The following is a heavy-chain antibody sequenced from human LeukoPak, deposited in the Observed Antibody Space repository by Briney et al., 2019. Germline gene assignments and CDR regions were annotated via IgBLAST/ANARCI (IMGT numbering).Heavy chain of an antibody. CDR1: GYSFPTYW. V-gene: IGHV5-51*01. J-gene: IGHJ4*02. CDR3: ARYTFGRYASTWSPSDY. CDR2: IYPGDSET. D-gene: IGHD3-16*01. Sequence: GESLKISCKGSGYSFPTYWIGWVRQMSGKGLEWMGIIYPGDSETRYSPSFQGQVTISADESISTAYLQWSSLKASDTAMYYCARYTFGRYASTWSPSDYWGQGTLVTVSS.